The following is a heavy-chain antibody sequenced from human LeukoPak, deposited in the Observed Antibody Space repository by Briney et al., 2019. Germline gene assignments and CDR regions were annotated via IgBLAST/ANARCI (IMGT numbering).Heavy chain of an antibody. CDR1: GGSISSSSYY. Sequence: PSETLSLTCTVSGGSISSSSYYWGWIRQPPGKGLEWIGSIYYSGSTYYNPSLKSRVTISVDTSKNQFSLKLSSVTAADTAVYYCARDSRMRYSSSWSASAFDIWGQGTMVTVSS. D-gene: IGHD6-13*01. CDR2: IYYSGST. CDR3: ARDSRMRYSSSWSASAFDI. V-gene: IGHV4-39*07. J-gene: IGHJ3*02.